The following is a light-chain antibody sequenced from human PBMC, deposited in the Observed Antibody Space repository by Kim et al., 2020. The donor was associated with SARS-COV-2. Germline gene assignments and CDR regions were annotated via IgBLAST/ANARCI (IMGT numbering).Light chain of an antibody. Sequence: VYQGQTSSITCSGDKLGDKYACWYQQKPGQSPVLVIYQDSTRPSGIPERFSGSNSGNTATLTISGTQAMDEADYYCQAWDSSTVVFGGGTQLTVL. V-gene: IGLV3-1*01. J-gene: IGLJ2*01. CDR1: KLGDKY. CDR2: QDS. CDR3: QAWDSSTVV.